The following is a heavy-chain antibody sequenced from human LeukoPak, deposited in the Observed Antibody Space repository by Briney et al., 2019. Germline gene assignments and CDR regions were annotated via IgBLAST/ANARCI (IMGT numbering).Heavy chain of an antibody. CDR1: GFTFTSYG. D-gene: IGHD6-6*01. J-gene: IGHJ4*02. Sequence: GGSLRLSCAASGFTFTSYGISWVRQAPGQGLEWMGWISAYNGNTNYAQKLQGRVTMTTDTSTSTAYMELRSLRSDDTAVYYCARGAIAARPSYFDYWGQGTLVTVSS. CDR2: ISAYNGNT. V-gene: IGHV1-18*01. CDR3: ARGAIAARPSYFDY.